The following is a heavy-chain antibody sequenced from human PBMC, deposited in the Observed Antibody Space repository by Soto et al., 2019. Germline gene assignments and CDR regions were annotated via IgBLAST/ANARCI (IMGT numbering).Heavy chain of an antibody. D-gene: IGHD1-1*01. Sequence: SETLSLTCTVSGGSISSSSYYWGWIRQPPGKGLEWIGSIYYSGSTYYNPSLKSRVTISVDTSKNQFSLKLSSVTAADTAVYYCARLEMGHFDYWGQGTLVTVSS. CDR3: ARLEMGHFDY. CDR2: IYYSGST. V-gene: IGHV4-39*01. J-gene: IGHJ4*02. CDR1: GGSISSSSYY.